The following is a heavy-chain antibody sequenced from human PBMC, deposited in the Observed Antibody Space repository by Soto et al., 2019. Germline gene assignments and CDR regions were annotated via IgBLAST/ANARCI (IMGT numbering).Heavy chain of an antibody. V-gene: IGHV5-51*01. D-gene: IGHD4-17*01. J-gene: IGHJ4*02. CDR3: ARPANTAAVGFDL. CDR2: VYPSDSDV. CDR1: GYRFSSSW. Sequence: DSLKISCQGTGYRFSSSWIGWVRQKPGKGLEWLGNVYPSDSDVRYSPAFEGQVTISADNSINTAYLQWLSLKASDTAIYSCARPANTAAVGFDLWGQGTPVIV.